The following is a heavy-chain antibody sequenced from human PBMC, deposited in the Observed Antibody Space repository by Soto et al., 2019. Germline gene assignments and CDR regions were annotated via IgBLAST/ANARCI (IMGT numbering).Heavy chain of an antibody. V-gene: IGHV3-21*01. CDR2: ISSSSSYI. Sequence: GGSLRLSCAASGFTFSSYSMNWVRQAPGKGLEWVSSISSSSSYIYYADSVKGRFTISRDNAKNSLYLQMNSLRAEDTAVYYCARDLHYYDSSGYYPFNDYWGQGTLVTGFS. J-gene: IGHJ4*02. CDR1: GFTFSSYS. CDR3: ARDLHYYDSSGYYPFNDY. D-gene: IGHD3-22*01.